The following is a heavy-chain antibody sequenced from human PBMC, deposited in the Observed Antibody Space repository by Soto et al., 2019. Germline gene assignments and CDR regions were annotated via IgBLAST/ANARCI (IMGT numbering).Heavy chain of an antibody. J-gene: IGHJ4*02. V-gene: IGHV1-3*01. CDR2: INAGNGNT. D-gene: IGHD3-10*01. CDR3: ARQYYFGSGSYYNRPFDF. CDR1: GYTFTSYA. Sequence: ASVKVSCKASGYTFTSYAMHWVRQAPGQRLEWMGWINAGNGNTKYSQEFQGRVTITRDTSASTAYMELSSLRSEDTAVYYCARQYYFGSGSYYNRPFDFWGQGTLVTVSS.